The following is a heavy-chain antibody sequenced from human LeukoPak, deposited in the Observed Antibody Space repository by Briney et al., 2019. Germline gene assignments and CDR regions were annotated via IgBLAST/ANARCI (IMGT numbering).Heavy chain of an antibody. CDR1: GFTFSSYS. J-gene: IGHJ4*02. CDR3: ARGQLGTFDY. CDR2: INSSGNTV. Sequence: GGSLRLSCAASGFTFSSYSMNWVRQAPGKGLEWISNINSSGNTVYYANSVKGRFTISRDNAKNSLYLQLNSLRAEDTAVYYCARGQLGTFDYWGQGTLVTVAS. D-gene: IGHD1-1*01. V-gene: IGHV3-48*01.